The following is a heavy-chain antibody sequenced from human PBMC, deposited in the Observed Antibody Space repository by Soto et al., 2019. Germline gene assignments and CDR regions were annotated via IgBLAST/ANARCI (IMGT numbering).Heavy chain of an antibody. V-gene: IGHV3-21*04. J-gene: IGHJ4*02. CDR2: IRRSSSHI. Sequence: PGGSLRHSYACSGVSFRSHSMTWVRQAPGKGLEWVSSIRRSSSHIFYADSVRGRFTISRDNAKNSLYLQVNSLRAEDTAVYYCAKDARPDGYWDFDYWGQGT. CDR1: GVSFRSHS. D-gene: IGHD5-12*01. CDR3: AKDARPDGYWDFDY.